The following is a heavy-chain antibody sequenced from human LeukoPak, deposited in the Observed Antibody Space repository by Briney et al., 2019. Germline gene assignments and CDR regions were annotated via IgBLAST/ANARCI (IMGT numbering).Heavy chain of an antibody. CDR2: IYSGGST. CDR1: GFTVSSNY. D-gene: IGHD3-16*01. V-gene: IGHV3-66*01. Sequence: GGSLRLSCAASGFTVSSNYMSWVRQAPGKGLEWVSVIYSGGSTYYADSVKGRFTISRDNSKNTLYLQMNSLRAEDTAVYYCAREGLSSLGDMSFDYWGQGTLVTVSS. CDR3: AREGLSSLGDMSFDY. J-gene: IGHJ4*02.